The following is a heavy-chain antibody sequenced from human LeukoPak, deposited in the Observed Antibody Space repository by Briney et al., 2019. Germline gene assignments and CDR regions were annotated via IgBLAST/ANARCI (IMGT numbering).Heavy chain of an antibody. CDR3: ARDQASAAVGTVYYYHGMDV. V-gene: IGHV1-8*03. D-gene: IGHD6-13*01. CDR2: MNPNSGNT. CDR1: GYTFTSYD. J-gene: IGHJ6*02. Sequence: GASVKVSCKASGYTFTSYDINWVRQATGQGLEWMGWMNPNSGNTGYAQKFQGRVTITRNTSISTAYMELSSLRSEDTAVYYCARDQASAAVGTVYYYHGMDVWGQGTTVTVSS.